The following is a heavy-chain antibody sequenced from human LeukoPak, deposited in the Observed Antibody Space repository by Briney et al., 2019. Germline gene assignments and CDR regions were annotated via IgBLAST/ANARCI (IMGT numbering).Heavy chain of an antibody. D-gene: IGHD4-23*01. J-gene: IGHJ4*02. CDR1: GFTFSNYA. V-gene: IGHV3-7*01. Sequence: GGSLRLSCAASGFTFSNYAMSWVRQAPGKGLEWVANIKQDGSEKYHVDSVKGRFTISRDNAKNSLYLQMNSLRAEDTAVYYCARIHDYGGNSPFDYWGQGTLVTVSS. CDR2: IKQDGSEK. CDR3: ARIHDYGGNSPFDY.